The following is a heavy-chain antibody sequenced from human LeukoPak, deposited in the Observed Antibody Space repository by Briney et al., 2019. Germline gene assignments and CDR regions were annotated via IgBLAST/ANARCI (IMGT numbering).Heavy chain of an antibody. D-gene: IGHD1-7*01. CDR2: IYTSGST. J-gene: IGHJ3*02. CDR3: ARAGRNWNYGGEDAFDI. Sequence: PSETPSLTCTVSGGSISSYYWSWLRQPAGKGLEWIGRIYTSGSTNYNPSLKSRVTMSVDASKNQFSLKLSSVTAADTAVYYCARAGRNWNYGGEDAFDIWGQGTMVTVSS. CDR1: GGSISSYY. V-gene: IGHV4-4*07.